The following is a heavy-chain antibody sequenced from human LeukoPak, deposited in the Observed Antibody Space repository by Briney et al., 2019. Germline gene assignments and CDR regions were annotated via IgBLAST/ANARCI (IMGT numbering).Heavy chain of an antibody. V-gene: IGHV3-9*01. CDR1: GGSISSYY. D-gene: IGHD3-22*01. CDR2: ISWNSGSI. Sequence: LSLTCTVSGGSISSYYWSWVRQAPGKGLEWVSGISWNSGSIGYADSVKGRFTISRDNAKNSLYLQMNSLRAEDTALYYCALIAGDSSDPIDYWGQGTLVTVSS. J-gene: IGHJ4*02. CDR3: ALIAGDSSDPIDY.